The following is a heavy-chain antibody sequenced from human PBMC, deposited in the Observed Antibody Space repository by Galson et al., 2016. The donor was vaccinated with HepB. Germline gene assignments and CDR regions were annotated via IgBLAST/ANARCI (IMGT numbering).Heavy chain of an antibody. D-gene: IGHD6-13*01. V-gene: IGHV3-15*01. Sequence: SLRLSCAASGFTFSSYWMHWVRQAPGKGLEWVGRIKSKTDGGTTDYAAPVKGRFTISRDDSKNTLYLQMNSLRDEDTAMYYCKTAAVGPSASDYWGQGTLVTVSS. CDR3: KTAAVGPSASDY. CDR2: IKSKTDGGTT. CDR1: GFTFSSYW. J-gene: IGHJ4*02.